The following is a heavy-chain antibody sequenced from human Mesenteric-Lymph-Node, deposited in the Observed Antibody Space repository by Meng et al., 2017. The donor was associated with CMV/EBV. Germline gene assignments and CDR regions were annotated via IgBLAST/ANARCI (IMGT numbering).Heavy chain of an antibody. CDR1: GGSLSSNNW. CDR2: IYHSGST. Sequence: VSGGSLSSNNWWSWVRPPPGQGLEWIGDIYHSGSTNYTPSLKSRVTISVDKSKNQFSLKLSSVTAADTAVYYCARGRAGSGNIFDYWGQGTLVTVSS. CDR3: ARGRAGSGNIFDY. J-gene: IGHJ4*02. V-gene: IGHV4-4*02. D-gene: IGHD3-10*01.